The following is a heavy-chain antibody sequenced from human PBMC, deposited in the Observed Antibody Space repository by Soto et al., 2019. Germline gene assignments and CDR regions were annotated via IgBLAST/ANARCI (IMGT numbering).Heavy chain of an antibody. D-gene: IGHD6-19*01. Sequence: SETLSVNCAVSGGSISSSNWWSWVRQPPGKGLEWIGEIYHSGSTNYNPSLKSRVTISVDKSKNQFSLKLSSVTAADTAVYYCARVRRTAVAGPTGMDVWGQGTTVTVSS. J-gene: IGHJ6*02. V-gene: IGHV4-4*02. CDR3: ARVRRTAVAGPTGMDV. CDR2: IYHSGST. CDR1: GGSISSSNW.